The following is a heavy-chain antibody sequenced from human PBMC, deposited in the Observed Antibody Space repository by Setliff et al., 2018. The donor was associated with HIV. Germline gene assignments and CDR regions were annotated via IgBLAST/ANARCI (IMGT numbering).Heavy chain of an antibody. J-gene: IGHJ4*02. CDR3: ARSSRGSLRDLDY. CDR1: GGSISSYY. CDR2: IYYSGST. Sequence: PSETLSLTCTVSGGSISSYYWSWIRQPPGKGLEWIGYIYYSGSTNYNPSLKSRVTISVDTSKNQFSLKLSSVTAADTAVYYCARSSRGSLRDLDYWGPGTLVTVSS. V-gene: IGHV4-59*08. D-gene: IGHD2-21*02.